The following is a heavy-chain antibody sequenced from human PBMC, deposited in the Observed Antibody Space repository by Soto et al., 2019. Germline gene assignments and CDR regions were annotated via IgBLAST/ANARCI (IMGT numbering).Heavy chain of an antibody. CDR3: ARHFPDLGYCSGGSCYSGWFDP. Sequence: SETLSLTCTVSGGSISSSSYYWGWIRQPPGKGLEWIGSIYYSGSTYYNPSLKSRVTISVDTSKNQFSLKLSSVTAADTAVYYCARHFPDLGYCSGGSCYSGWFDPWGQGTLVTVSS. CDR2: IYYSGST. D-gene: IGHD2-15*01. J-gene: IGHJ5*02. CDR1: GGSISSSSYY. V-gene: IGHV4-39*01.